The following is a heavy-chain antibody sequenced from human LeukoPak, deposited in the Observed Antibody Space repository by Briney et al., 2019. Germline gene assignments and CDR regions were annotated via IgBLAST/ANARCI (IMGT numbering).Heavy chain of an antibody. CDR3: AGEDNSSVYRPFDI. Sequence: GASVKVSCKASGYTFSGYYIHWVRQAPGQGLEWMGRINPNNGGTNYAQKFQGRVTMTRHMSMSTAYMELSRLRSDDTAVYYCAGEDNSSVYRPFDIWGQGTMVTVPS. D-gene: IGHD3-22*01. CDR2: INPNNGGT. CDR1: GYTFSGYY. J-gene: IGHJ3*02. V-gene: IGHV1-2*06.